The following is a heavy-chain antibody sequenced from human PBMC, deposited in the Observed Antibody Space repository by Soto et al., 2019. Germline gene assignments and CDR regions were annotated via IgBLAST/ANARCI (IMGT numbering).Heavy chain of an antibody. D-gene: IGHD2-15*01. J-gene: IGHJ3*02. Sequence: ASVKVSCKASGYTFTSYAMHWVRQAPGQRLEWMGWINAGNGNTKYSQKFQGRVTITRDTSASTAYMELSSLRSEDMAVYYCARDPVGYCSGGSCHPDAFDIWGQGTMVTVSS. CDR1: GYTFTSYA. CDR3: ARDPVGYCSGGSCHPDAFDI. V-gene: IGHV1-3*01. CDR2: INAGNGNT.